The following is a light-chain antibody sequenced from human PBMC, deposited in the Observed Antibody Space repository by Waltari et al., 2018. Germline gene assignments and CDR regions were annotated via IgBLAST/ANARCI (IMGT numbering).Light chain of an antibody. CDR3: QQYYSPPPT. CDR1: QSVLFTSNNKNY. Sequence: DIVMTQSPDSLAVSLGERATINCKSSQSVLFTSNNKNYIAWYQQKPGQPPKLLLYWASTRESGVPDRFSGSGSATDFTLTISSLQAGDVAIYYCQQYYSPPPTFGQGTKVEIK. J-gene: IGKJ1*01. V-gene: IGKV4-1*01. CDR2: WAS.